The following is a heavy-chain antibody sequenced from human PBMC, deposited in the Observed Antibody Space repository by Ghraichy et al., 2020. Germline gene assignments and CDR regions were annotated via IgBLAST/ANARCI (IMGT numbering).Heavy chain of an antibody. J-gene: IGHJ4*02. CDR2: IKEDGSQK. Sequence: GGSLRLSCAASGFTFGGYWMSWVRQAPGKGLEWVANIKEDGSQKYYVDSVKGRFTISRDNAKNSLYLQMNSLRAEDTAVYYCARDRVLLWFAESRHYFDSWGQGTLLTVSS. CDR1: GFTFGGYW. D-gene: IGHD3-10*01. CDR3: ARDRVLLWFAESRHYFDS. V-gene: IGHV3-7*03.